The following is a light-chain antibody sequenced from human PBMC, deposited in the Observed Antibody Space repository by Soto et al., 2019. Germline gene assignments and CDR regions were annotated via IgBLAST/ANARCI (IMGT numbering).Light chain of an antibody. CDR1: SSDIGAYNS. J-gene: IGLJ7*01. Sequence: QSALTQPPSASGSPGQSVTISCTGTSSDIGAYNSVSWYQQLPGKAPKLMIYEVNKRPSGVPDRFSGSGSGNTASLTVSGLQAEDEADYYCSSYAGSNPVVFGGGTQLTVL. CDR2: EVN. CDR3: SSYAGSNPVV. V-gene: IGLV2-8*01.